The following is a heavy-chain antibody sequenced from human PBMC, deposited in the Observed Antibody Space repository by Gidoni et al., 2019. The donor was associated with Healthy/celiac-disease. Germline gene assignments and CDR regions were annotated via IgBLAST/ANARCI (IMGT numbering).Heavy chain of an antibody. D-gene: IGHD3-10*01. CDR2: IRYDGSNK. CDR3: AKVSYGSGEGY. CDR1: GFTFSSYG. Sequence: QVQLVESGGGVVQPGGSLRLCCAAAGFTFSSYGMHWVRQAPGKGLGWVAFIRYDGSNKYYAGSVKGRFTISRDNSKNTLYLQMNSLGAEDTAVYYCAKVSYGSGEGYWGQGTLVTVSS. J-gene: IGHJ4*02. V-gene: IGHV3-30*02.